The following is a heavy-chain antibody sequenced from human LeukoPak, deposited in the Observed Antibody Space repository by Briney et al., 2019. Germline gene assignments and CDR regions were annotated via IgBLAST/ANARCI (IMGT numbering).Heavy chain of an antibody. CDR3: ARDLTPEYSSNWPEGDY. V-gene: IGHV3-48*03. CDR2: ISSSGTTI. Sequence: GGSLRLSSAASGFTFRSYEMNWVRQAPGKGLEWVSYISSSGTTIYYADSVKGRFTISRDNAKNSLYLQMNSLRAEDTAVYYCARDLTPEYSSNWPEGDYWGQGTLVTVSS. CDR1: GFTFRSYE. J-gene: IGHJ4*02. D-gene: IGHD6-13*01.